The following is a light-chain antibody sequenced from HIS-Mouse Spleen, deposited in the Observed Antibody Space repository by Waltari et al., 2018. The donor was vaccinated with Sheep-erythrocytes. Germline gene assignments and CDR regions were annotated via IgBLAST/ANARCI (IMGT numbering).Light chain of an antibody. CDR2: KAS. CDR3: QQYNSYPLT. Sequence: DIQMTQSPSTLSPSVGDRVTITCLASQSISSWLAWYQQKPGKAPKLLIYKASSLESGVPSRFSGSGSGTEFTLTISSLQPDDFATYYCQQYNSYPLTFGGGTKVEIK. J-gene: IGKJ4*01. V-gene: IGKV1-5*03. CDR1: QSISSW.